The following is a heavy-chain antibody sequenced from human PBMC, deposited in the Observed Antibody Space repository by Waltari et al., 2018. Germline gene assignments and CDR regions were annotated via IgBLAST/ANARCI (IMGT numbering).Heavy chain of an antibody. CDR2: IRCGADDR. Sequence: EVQLLESGGGLVQPGGSLRLSCAASGFIFSDYIMNWVRRAPGKGLEWVSGIRCGADDRYYADPVKGRFTISRDNSRNTLYLQMNSLRAGDTGIYYCAKDGYGSADYWGQGTLVTVSS. CDR1: GFIFSDYI. J-gene: IGHJ4*02. V-gene: IGHV3-23*01. CDR3: AKDGYGSADY. D-gene: IGHD3-10*01.